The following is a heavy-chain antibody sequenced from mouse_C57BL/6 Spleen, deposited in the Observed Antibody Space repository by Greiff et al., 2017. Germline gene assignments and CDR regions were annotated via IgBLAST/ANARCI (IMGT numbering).Heavy chain of an antibody. CDR1: GFNIKDYY. Sequence: EVKVVESGAELVKPGASVKLSCTASGFNIKDYYMHWVKQRTEQGLEWIGRIDPEDGETKYAPKFQGKATITADTSSNTAYLQLSSLTSEDTAVYYCARGYYYGSSGRYFDVWGTGTTVTVSS. V-gene: IGHV14-2*01. CDR3: ARGYYYGSSGRYFDV. D-gene: IGHD1-1*01. CDR2: IDPEDGET. J-gene: IGHJ1*03.